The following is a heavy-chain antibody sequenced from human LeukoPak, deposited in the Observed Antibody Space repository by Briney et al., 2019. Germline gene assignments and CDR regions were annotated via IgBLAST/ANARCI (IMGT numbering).Heavy chain of an antibody. CDR1: GGTSSSHA. J-gene: IGHJ4*02. CDR2: IIPNLGTT. Sequence: SVKVSCKASGGTSSSHAISWVRQAPGQGLEWMGRIIPNLGTTNRAQNFQDRVTLTADKSTNTAYMELTSLTSDDTAVYYCATTNDGGGYQWGDFFDFWGQGTLVTVSS. V-gene: IGHV1-69*04. CDR3: ATTNDGGGYQWGDFFDF. D-gene: IGHD3-22*01.